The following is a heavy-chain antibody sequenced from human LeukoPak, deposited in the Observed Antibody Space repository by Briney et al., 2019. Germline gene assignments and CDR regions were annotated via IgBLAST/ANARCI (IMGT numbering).Heavy chain of an antibody. CDR1: GGSISSYY. D-gene: IGHD1-20*01. J-gene: IGHJ4*02. V-gene: IGHV4-59*01. Sequence: PSETLSLTCSVSGGSISSYYWSWIRQPPGKGLEWIGYIYYGGSTNSNPSLKSRVTISADTSKNLFSLKLSSVTGADTAVHYCARDYNWNFDYWGQGTLVTVSS. CDR3: ARDYNWNFDY. CDR2: IYYGGST.